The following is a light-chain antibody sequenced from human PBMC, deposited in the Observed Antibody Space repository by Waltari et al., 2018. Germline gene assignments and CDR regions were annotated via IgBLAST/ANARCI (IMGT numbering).Light chain of an antibody. Sequence: QSALTQPASVSGSPGQSITISCTGTSSDVGSYNYVSWYPQHPGKAPKLIIYAVTNRPSWVSNRFSGSKSGNTASLTISGLQAEDEADYYCSSYMDTTTLELFGGGTSLTVL. J-gene: IGLJ2*01. V-gene: IGLV2-14*03. CDR3: SSYMDTTTLEL. CDR2: AVT. CDR1: SSDVGSYNY.